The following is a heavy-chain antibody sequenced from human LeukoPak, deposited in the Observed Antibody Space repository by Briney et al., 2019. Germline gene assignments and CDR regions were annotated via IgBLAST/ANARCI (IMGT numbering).Heavy chain of an antibody. CDR3: LKGYCSGGTCYFDY. Sequence: GRSLRLSCSVSGFTFDDYAMHWVRQAPGKGLGWVSGISWNSGSIGYADSVKGRFTISRDNAKNSLYLQRNSLRSEDMALYYCLKGYCSGGTCYFDYWGEGTLVTVSS. D-gene: IGHD2-15*01. CDR1: GFTFDDYA. V-gene: IGHV3-9*03. J-gene: IGHJ4*02. CDR2: ISWNSGSI.